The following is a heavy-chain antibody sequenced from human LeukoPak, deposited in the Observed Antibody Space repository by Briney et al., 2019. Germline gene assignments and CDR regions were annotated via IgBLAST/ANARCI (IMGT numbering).Heavy chain of an antibody. CDR3: ARGSSWSYYFDY. CDR1: GYSISGSNW. D-gene: IGHD6-13*01. CDR2: IYYSGST. J-gene: IGHJ4*02. Sequence: PSETLSLTCAVSGYSISGSNWWGWVRQPPGKGLEWIGYIYYSGSTNYNPSLKSRVTISVDTSKNQFSLKVSSVTAADTAVYYCARGSSWSYYFDYWGQGTLVTVSS. V-gene: IGHV4-28*01.